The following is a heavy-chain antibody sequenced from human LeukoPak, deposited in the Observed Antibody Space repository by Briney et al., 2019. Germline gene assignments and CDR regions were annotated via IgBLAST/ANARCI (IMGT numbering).Heavy chain of an antibody. CDR1: GITFSSYA. V-gene: IGHV3-30*04. Sequence: PGGSLRLSCAASGITFSSYAMHWVRQAPGKGLEWVAVISYDGSNKYYADSVKGRFTISRDNSKNTLYLQMNSLRAEDTDVYYCARDHHYYDSSGYYTEFVFYYYGMDAWGQGTTVTVSS. CDR3: ARDHHYYDSSGYYTEFVFYYYGMDA. CDR2: ISYDGSNK. D-gene: IGHD3-22*01. J-gene: IGHJ6*02.